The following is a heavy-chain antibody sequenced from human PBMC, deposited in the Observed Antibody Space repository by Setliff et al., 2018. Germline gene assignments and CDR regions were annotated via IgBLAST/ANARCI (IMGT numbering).Heavy chain of an antibody. CDR2: ISAYNGNT. D-gene: IGHD2-21*02. J-gene: IGHJ1*01. V-gene: IGHV1-18*01. Sequence: ASVKVSCKASGYSFTIYGISWVRQAPGQGLEWMGWISAYNGNTNYTQKLQGRVTMTTDTSTRTAYMELRSLRPDDTAVYYCARAYCGGDCYNRQLEYFQHWGQGTLVTVSS. CDR1: GYSFTIYG. CDR3: ARAYCGGDCYNRQLEYFQH.